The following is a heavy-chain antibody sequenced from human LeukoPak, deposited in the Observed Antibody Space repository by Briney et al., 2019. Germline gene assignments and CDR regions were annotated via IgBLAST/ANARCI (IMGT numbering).Heavy chain of an antibody. Sequence: GGSLRLSCAASGFTFSSYWMSWVRQAPGKGLEWVANIKQDGSEKYYVDSVKGRFTISRDNAKNTVYLQMNSLRAEDTAVYYCARVLSGSWDWFDPWGQGTLVTVSS. CDR1: GFTFSSYW. CDR2: IKQDGSEK. D-gene: IGHD3-22*01. J-gene: IGHJ5*02. V-gene: IGHV3-7*01. CDR3: ARVLSGSWDWFDP.